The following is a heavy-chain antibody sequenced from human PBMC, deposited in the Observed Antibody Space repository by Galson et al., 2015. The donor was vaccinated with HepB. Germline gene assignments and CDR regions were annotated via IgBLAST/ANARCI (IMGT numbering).Heavy chain of an antibody. CDR2: IIPIFGTA. CDR1: GGTFSSYA. CDR3: ARDRGPGTTIFYYYYYMDV. V-gene: IGHV1-69*01. J-gene: IGHJ6*03. Sequence: SCKASGGTFSSYAISWVRQAPGQGLEWMGGIIPIFGTANYAQKFQGRVTITADESTSTAYMELSSLRSEDTAVYYCARDRGPGTTIFYYYYYMDVWGKGTTVTVSS. D-gene: IGHD1-7*01.